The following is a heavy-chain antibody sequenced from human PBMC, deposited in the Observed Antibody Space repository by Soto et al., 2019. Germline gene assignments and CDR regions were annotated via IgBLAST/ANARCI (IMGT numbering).Heavy chain of an antibody. V-gene: IGHV1-69*01. CDR2: IIPFFNTP. D-gene: IGHD1-26*01. Sequence: QEQLVQSGAEVKKPGSSVKVSCKASGDTFSSYAISWVRQAPGQGLDWMGGIIPFFNTPNYAQKFQGRVTITADESTSTAYMALSSLRSEDTASYYCARESAYGGNPLAVDYWGQGTLVTVSS. J-gene: IGHJ4*02. CDR3: ARESAYGGNPLAVDY. CDR1: GDTFSSYA.